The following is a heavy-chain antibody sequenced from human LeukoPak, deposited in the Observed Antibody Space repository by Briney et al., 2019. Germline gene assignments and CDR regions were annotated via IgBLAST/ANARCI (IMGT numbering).Heavy chain of an antibody. D-gene: IGHD4-17*01. Sequence: GRSLRLSCAASGFTFSSYAMHWVRQAPGKGLEWVSSISSSSSYIYYADSVKGRFTISRDNAKNSLYLQMNSLRAEDTAVYYCARDTTTVPYFDYWGQGTLVTVSS. CDR2: ISSSSSYI. CDR3: ARDTTTVPYFDY. V-gene: IGHV3-21*01. CDR1: GFTFSSYA. J-gene: IGHJ4*02.